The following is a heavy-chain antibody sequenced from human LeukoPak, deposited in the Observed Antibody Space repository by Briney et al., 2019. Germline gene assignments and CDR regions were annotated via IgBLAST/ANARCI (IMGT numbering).Heavy chain of an antibody. D-gene: IGHD3-3*01. CDR3: ARENWSGYDYYYYMDV. CDR2: IYSGDTT. V-gene: IGHV3-66*01. CDR1: GFTVSSTC. J-gene: IGHJ6*03. Sequence: GGSLRLSCAASGFTVSSTCMSWVRQAPGKGLEWVSFIYSGDTTYYADSVKGRFTISRDNAKNSLYLQMNSLRAEDTAVYYCARENWSGYDYYYYMDVWGKGTTVTVSS.